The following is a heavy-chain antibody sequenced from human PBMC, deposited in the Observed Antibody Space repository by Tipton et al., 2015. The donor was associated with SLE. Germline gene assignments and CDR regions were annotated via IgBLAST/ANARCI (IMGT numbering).Heavy chain of an antibody. V-gene: IGHV4-34*01. Sequence: TLSLTCAVYGGSFSGYYWSWIRQPPGKGLEWIGEINHSGSTNYNPSLKSRVTISVDTSKNQFSLKLSSVTAADTAEYYCARDVAARWAFDIWGQGTMVTVPS. CDR3: ARDVAARWAFDI. D-gene: IGHD4-23*01. J-gene: IGHJ3*02. CDR1: GGSFSGYY. CDR2: INHSGST.